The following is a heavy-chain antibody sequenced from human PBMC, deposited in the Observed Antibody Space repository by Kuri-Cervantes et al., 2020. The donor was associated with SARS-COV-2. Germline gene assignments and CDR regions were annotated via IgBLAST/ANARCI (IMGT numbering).Heavy chain of an antibody. CDR1: GYTFTSYY. D-gene: IGHD6-6*01. CDR3: ARDASAPRYFDY. Sequence: ASVKVSCKASGYTFTSYYMHWVRQAPGQGLEWMGIINPSGGSTSYAQKFQGRVTMTRDTSTSTVYMELSSLRSEDTDVYYCARDASAPRYFDYWGQGTLVTVSS. V-gene: IGHV1-46*01. CDR2: INPSGGST. J-gene: IGHJ4*02.